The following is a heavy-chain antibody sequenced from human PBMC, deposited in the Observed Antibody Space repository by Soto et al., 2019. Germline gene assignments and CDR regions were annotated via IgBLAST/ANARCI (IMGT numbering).Heavy chain of an antibody. CDR3: ARGGGFCGADCYKGGIDY. Sequence: PGGSLRLSCAGSGFTFSHYTMHWGRQTPGKGLEWVAVISYDGSDKSYADSVRGRFTISRDDSKNTLFLQMNSLRAEDAALYYFARGGGFCGADCYKGGIDYWGQGALVTVSS. CDR1: GFTFSHYT. V-gene: IGHV3-30-3*01. CDR2: ISYDGSDK. D-gene: IGHD2-21*02. J-gene: IGHJ4*02.